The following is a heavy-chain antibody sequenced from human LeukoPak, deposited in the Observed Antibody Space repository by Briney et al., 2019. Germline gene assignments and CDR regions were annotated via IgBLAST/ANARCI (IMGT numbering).Heavy chain of an antibody. V-gene: IGHV3-23*01. D-gene: IGHD4-23*01. CDR1: GFTFSSYA. J-gene: IGHJ4*02. CDR3: GLSPQGWEPFDY. Sequence: GGSLRLSCAASGFTFSSYAMSWVRQAPVKGLEWVSAISGSGGSTYYADSVKGRFTISRDNSKNTLYLQMNSLRAEDTAVYYCGLSPQGWEPFDYWGQGTLVTVSS. CDR2: ISGSGGST.